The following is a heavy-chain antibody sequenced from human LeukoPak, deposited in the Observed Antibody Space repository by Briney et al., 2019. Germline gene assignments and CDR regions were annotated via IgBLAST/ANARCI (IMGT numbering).Heavy chain of an antibody. Sequence: GGSLRLSCAASGFTFSSYAMSWVRQAPGKGLEWVSGISGSGGSTYYADSVKGRFTISRDNSKNTLYLQMNSLRAEDTAVYYCAKADRGYYDSSGYYPFDYWGQGTLVTVSS. V-gene: IGHV3-23*01. CDR3: AKADRGYYDSSGYYPFDY. D-gene: IGHD3-22*01. CDR2: ISGSGGST. CDR1: GFTFSSYA. J-gene: IGHJ4*02.